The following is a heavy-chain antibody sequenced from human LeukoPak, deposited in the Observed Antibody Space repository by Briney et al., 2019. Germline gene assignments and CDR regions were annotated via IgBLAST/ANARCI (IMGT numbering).Heavy chain of an antibody. Sequence: GGSLRLSCAASGFTFSSYGMSWVRQAPGKGLEWVSYISSSSSTIYYADSVKGRFTISRDNAKNSLYLQMNSLRAEDTAVYYCARDTGAFDYWSQGTLVTVSS. V-gene: IGHV3-48*01. CDR1: GFTFSSYG. CDR3: ARDTGAFDY. D-gene: IGHD3-10*01. CDR2: ISSSSSTI. J-gene: IGHJ4*02.